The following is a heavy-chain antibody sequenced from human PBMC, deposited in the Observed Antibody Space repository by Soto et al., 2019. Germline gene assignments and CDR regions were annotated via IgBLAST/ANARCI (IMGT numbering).Heavy chain of an antibody. D-gene: IGHD3-10*01. J-gene: IGHJ6*02. CDR2: ISYDGSNK. CDR1: GFIFSRYG. Sequence: GGSLRLSCEASGFIFSRYGMHWVRQAPGKGLEWVAVISYDGSNKYYAESVKGRFIISRDKSENTLYLQMNSLRAEDTAVYYCAKDLGSGKPYYYYAMDVWGQGTTVTVSS. V-gene: IGHV3-30*18. CDR3: AKDLGSGKPYYYYAMDV.